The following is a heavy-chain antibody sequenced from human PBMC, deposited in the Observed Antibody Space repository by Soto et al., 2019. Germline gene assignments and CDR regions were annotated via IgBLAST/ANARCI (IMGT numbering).Heavy chain of an antibody. D-gene: IGHD3-16*01. CDR2: ISHSGTA. CDR3: ARDFKAPNDAWAFDY. J-gene: IGHJ4*02. CDR1: GASISSYDW. Sequence: QVRLQESGPGLVMPSGTLSLTCAVSGASISSYDWRNWVRQPPGKGLEWIGEISHSGTAIYNPSLKGRVTMSVGMSQNDFSLKLTSVTAADTAVYYCARDFKAPNDAWAFDYWGQGIVVTVSS. V-gene: IGHV4-4*02.